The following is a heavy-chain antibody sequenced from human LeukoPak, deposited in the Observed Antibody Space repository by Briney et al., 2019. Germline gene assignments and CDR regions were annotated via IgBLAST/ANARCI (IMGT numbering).Heavy chain of an antibody. CDR3: ARDRRFGEFDY. CDR1: GYTFTAYY. J-gene: IGHJ4*02. D-gene: IGHD3-10*01. Sequence: GASVKVSCKAYGYTFTAYYLHWVRQAPGQGLEWMGWISPKSGATKYAQKFQDRVTMTRDTSINTAYMELRSLRSDDTAVYYCARDRRFGEFDYWGQGTLVTVSS. V-gene: IGHV1-2*02. CDR2: ISPKSGAT.